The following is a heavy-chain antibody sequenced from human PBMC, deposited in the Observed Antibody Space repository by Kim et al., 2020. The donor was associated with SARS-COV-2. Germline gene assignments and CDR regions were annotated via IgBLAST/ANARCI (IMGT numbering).Heavy chain of an antibody. V-gene: IGHV3-23*01. D-gene: IGHD2-2*01. CDR3: ANDLPVVPAARFDH. Sequence: ADTVKGRFTISRDKSKITLYLQMNSLRAEDTAVYYCANDLPVVPAARFDHWGQGTLVTVAS. J-gene: IGHJ5*02.